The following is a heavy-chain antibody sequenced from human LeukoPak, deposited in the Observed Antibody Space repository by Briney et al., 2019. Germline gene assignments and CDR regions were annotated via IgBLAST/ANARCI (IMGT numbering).Heavy chain of an antibody. D-gene: IGHD6-13*01. Sequence: SETLSLTCAVYGGSFSGYYWSWIRQPPGKGLEWIGEINHSGSTNYNPSLKSRVTISVDTSKNQFSLKLSSVTAADTAVYYCARGLGSSVPAVYYFGYWGQGTLVTVSS. CDR3: ARGLGSSVPAVYYFGY. J-gene: IGHJ4*02. CDR1: GGSFSGYY. V-gene: IGHV4-34*01. CDR2: INHSGST.